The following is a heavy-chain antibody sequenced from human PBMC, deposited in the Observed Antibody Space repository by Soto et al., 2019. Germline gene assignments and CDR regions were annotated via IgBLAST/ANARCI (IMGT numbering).Heavy chain of an antibody. CDR2: IYYSGST. J-gene: IGHJ4*02. V-gene: IGHV4-30-4*01. CDR3: ARMSGSGSYCFDY. Sequence: SETLSLTCTVSGGSISSGDYYWSWIRQPPGKGLEWIGYIYYSGSTYYNPSLKSRVTISVDTSKNQFSLKLSSVTAADTAVYYCARMSGSGSYCFDYWGQGTLVTAPQ. CDR1: GGSISSGDYY. D-gene: IGHD3-10*01.